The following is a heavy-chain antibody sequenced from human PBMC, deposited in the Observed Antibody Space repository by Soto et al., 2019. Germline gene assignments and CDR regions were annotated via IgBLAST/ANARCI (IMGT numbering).Heavy chain of an antibody. CDR3: ARDYDFWSGYYPYGMDV. Sequence: GGSLRLSCAVSGFTFSSYAMNWVRQAPGKGLEWVSSISTSSRNTYYADSVKGRFTISRDSAKNSLYLQMNSLRAEDTAVYYCARDYDFWSGYYPYGMDVGGQGTTVTV. CDR2: ISTSSRNT. CDR1: GFTFSSYA. J-gene: IGHJ6*02. V-gene: IGHV3-21*01. D-gene: IGHD3-3*01.